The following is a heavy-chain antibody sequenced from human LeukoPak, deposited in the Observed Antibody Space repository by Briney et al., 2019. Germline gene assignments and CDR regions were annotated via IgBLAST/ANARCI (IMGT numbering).Heavy chain of an antibody. CDR3: ARVGSSWYEGPPPRGFFRY. CDR1: GYTFSSYG. CDR2: MNPNSSNT. Sequence: GASVKVSCKASGYTFSSYGITWVRQATGQGLEWMGWMNPNSSNTGYAQKLQGRVTMTRNTSISTAYMELSSLRSEDTAVYYCARVGSSWYEGPPPRGFFRYWGQGTLVTVSS. J-gene: IGHJ4*02. V-gene: IGHV1-8*02. D-gene: IGHD6-13*01.